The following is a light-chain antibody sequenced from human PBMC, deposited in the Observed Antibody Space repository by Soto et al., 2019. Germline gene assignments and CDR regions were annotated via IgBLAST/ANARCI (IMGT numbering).Light chain of an antibody. CDR2: GSS. Sequence: EVVLTQSPGTLSLSPGERATLSCRASQSVSNNYFAWYQQKPGQAPRLLIFGSSDSATGIPDRFSGSGSGTDFTLTISRLEPDDFLVYYCQQYGSSPPYTFGQGTKLEIK. J-gene: IGKJ2*01. CDR1: QSVSNNY. V-gene: IGKV3-20*01. CDR3: QQYGSSPPYT.